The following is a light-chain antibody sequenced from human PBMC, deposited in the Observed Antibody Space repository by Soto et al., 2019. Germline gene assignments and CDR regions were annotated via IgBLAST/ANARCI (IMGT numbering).Light chain of an antibody. CDR3: MQSIQLPIT. CDR1: QSVLYSFNNKNF. J-gene: IGKJ5*01. CDR2: WAS. V-gene: IGKV4-1*01. Sequence: DIVMTQSPDSLTVSLGEMATINCKSSQSVLYSFNNKNFLTWYQQKPGQPPKLLIYWASTRESGVPDRFGGSGSGTDFTLKISRVEAEDVGVYYCMQSIQLPITFGQGTRLEIK.